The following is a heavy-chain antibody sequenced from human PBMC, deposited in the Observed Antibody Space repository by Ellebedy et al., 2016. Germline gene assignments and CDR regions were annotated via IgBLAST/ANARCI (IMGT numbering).Heavy chain of an antibody. V-gene: IGHV3-23*01. CDR3: RQGHYADL. J-gene: IGHJ4*02. CDR1: GLNFTTFF. Sequence: AGSLRLSXTASGLNFTTFFMTWVRQAPGKGLEWFPTISAGSDTTRLANSVKGRFTISRDTSKNSVYLRMNNLRVEDTAVYYCRQGHYADLWGQGTLVTVSS. CDR2: ISAGSDTT. D-gene: IGHD4-17*01.